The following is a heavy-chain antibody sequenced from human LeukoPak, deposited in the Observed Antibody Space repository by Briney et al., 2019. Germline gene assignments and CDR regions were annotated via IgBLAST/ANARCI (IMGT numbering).Heavy chain of an antibody. Sequence: ASVKVSCKASGGTFSSYAISWVRQAPGQGLEWMGGIVPIFGTANYAQKFQGRVTITADESTSIAYMELSSLRSEDTAVYYCARALAARMAGYYFDYWGQGTLVTVSS. D-gene: IGHD6-6*01. CDR1: GGTFSSYA. J-gene: IGHJ4*02. CDR3: ARALAARMAGYYFDY. CDR2: IVPIFGTA. V-gene: IGHV1-69*13.